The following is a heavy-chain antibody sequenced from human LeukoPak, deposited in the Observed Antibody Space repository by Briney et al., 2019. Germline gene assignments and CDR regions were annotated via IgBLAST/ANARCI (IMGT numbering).Heavy chain of an antibody. CDR1: GGTFSSYT. CDR3: ARVGCSSTSCYTEWFDP. D-gene: IGHD2-2*02. Sequence: ASVTVSCKASGGTFSSYTISWVRQAPGQGLEWMGRIIPILGIANYAQKFQGRVTITADKSTSTAYMELSSLRSEDTAVYYCARVGCSSTSCYTEWFDPWGQGTLVTVSS. CDR2: IIPILGIA. J-gene: IGHJ5*02. V-gene: IGHV1-69*02.